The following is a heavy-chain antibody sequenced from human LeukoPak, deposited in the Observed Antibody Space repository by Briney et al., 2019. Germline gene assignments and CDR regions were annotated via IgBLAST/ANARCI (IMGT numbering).Heavy chain of an antibody. D-gene: IGHD1-26*01. CDR3: ARGGLSGATPDY. Sequence: GGSLRLSCAASGFSFSDAWMSWVRRAPGKGLEWVGRIKSNTDGGTTDYAAPVKGRFTISRDDSKNMLYLQMNSLRAEDTAVYYCARGGLSGATPDYWGPGTLVTVSS. CDR1: GFSFSDAW. V-gene: IGHV3-15*05. CDR2: IKSNTDGGTT. J-gene: IGHJ4*02.